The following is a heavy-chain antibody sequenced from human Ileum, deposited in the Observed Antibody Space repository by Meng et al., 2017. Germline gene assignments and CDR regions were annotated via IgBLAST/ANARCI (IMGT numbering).Heavy chain of an antibody. J-gene: IGHJ4*02. Sequence: QVQLVQSGPEVKKPGAVVTVSCKASGFIFSSYDINWVRQAPRQGLEWMGWMNPNSGNTGFAQKFQDRITMTRDTSINTAYMELSSLTSEDTAVYYCARRTQSTGTALGYWGQGTLVTVSS. V-gene: IGHV1-8*01. CDR1: GFIFSSYD. CDR2: MNPNSGNT. D-gene: IGHD1-1*01. CDR3: ARRTQSTGTALGY.